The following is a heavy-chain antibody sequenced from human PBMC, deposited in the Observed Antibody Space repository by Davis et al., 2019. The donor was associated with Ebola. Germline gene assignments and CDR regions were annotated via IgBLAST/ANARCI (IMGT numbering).Heavy chain of an antibody. D-gene: IGHD4/OR15-4a*01. CDR2: IYYSGST. CDR1: GGSISYYY. V-gene: IGHV4-59*01. Sequence: PSETLSLTCSVSGGSISYYYWSWIRQSPGKGLEWIGYIYYSGSTNYNPSLESRVTISADMSKNHISLTLKSVTAADTAVYYCARGGDLGWCSSPCQPVTAHYGMDVWGQGTTVTVSS. J-gene: IGHJ6*02. CDR3: ARGGDLGWCSSPCQPVTAHYGMDV.